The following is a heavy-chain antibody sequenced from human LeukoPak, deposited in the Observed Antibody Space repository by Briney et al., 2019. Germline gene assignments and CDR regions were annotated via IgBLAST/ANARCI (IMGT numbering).Heavy chain of an antibody. D-gene: IGHD5-12*01. CDR3: ALLPDIVATIRRETYDY. CDR2: IDPSDSYT. J-gene: IGHJ4*02. Sequence: NHGESLKISCQGSGYSFTSYWISWVRQMPGKGLEWMGRIDPSDSYTYYSPSFQGHVTISADKTISTAYLQWSSLKASDTAMYYCALLPDIVATIRRETYDYWGQGTLVTVSS. CDR1: GYSFTSYW. V-gene: IGHV5-10-1*01.